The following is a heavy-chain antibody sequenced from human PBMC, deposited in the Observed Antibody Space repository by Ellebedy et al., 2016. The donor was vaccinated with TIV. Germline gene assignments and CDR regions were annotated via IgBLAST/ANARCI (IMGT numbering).Heavy chain of an antibody. CDR1: GYPFPNYG. J-gene: IGHJ4*02. V-gene: IGHV1-18*04. D-gene: IGHD2-2*01. Sequence: ASVKVSCKASGYPFPNYGVSWVRQAPGQGLEWVGWISAYNGNTKYGQKFQGRISLTTGTSLGTAYMELRSRRSDDTGVYFCATEVPADAAALLDYWGQGTRVTVSS. CDR3: ATEVPADAAALLDY. CDR2: ISAYNGNT.